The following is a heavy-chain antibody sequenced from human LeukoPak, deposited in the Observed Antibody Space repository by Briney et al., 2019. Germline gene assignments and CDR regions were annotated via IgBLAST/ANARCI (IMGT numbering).Heavy chain of an antibody. D-gene: IGHD2-2*01. CDR1: GFTFSRYS. Sequence: GGSLRLSCAASGFTFSRYSMNWFRQAPGKGLEWVSSISSSSTYIFYGDSVKGRFTISRDNAQNSLYLQMNSQRAEDTAVYYCARHGCPNCYHIDFWGQGTLVTVSS. J-gene: IGHJ4*02. CDR3: ARHGCPNCYHIDF. V-gene: IGHV3-21*01. CDR2: ISSSSTYI.